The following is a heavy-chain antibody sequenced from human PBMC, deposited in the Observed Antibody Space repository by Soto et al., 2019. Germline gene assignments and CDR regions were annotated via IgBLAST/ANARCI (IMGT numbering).Heavy chain of an antibody. Sequence: PSETLSLTCTVSGGSINNFSWSWLRQPAGKGLEWIGRIFGNRGTNYSPSFKSRVTMSMDTSTHQFSLSLMSVTATGTAVYFCARDQGVVITADSWLDPWGEGTLVTVYS. CDR1: GGSINNFS. CDR3: ARDQGVVITADSWLDP. D-gene: IGHD3-16*01. J-gene: IGHJ5*02. CDR2: IFGNRGT. V-gene: IGHV4-4*07.